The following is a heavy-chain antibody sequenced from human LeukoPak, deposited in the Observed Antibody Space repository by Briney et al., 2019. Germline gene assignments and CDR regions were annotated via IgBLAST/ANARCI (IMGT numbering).Heavy chain of an antibody. D-gene: IGHD4-23*01. V-gene: IGHV6-1*01. CDR2: TYYRSKWYN. CDR3: ARDLYGGPEYYYYGMDV. J-gene: IGHJ6*02. CDR1: GDSFSSNSAA. Sequence: SQTLSLTCAISGDSFSSNSAAWNWIRQSPSRGLEWLGRTYYRSKWYNDYAVSVKSRITINPDTSKNQFSLQLNSVTPEDTAVYYCARDLYGGPEYYYYGMDVWGQGTTVTVSS.